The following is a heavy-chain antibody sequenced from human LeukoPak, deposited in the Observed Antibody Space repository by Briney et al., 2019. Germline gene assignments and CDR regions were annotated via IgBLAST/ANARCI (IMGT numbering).Heavy chain of an antibody. CDR1: GYSFTSHW. Sequence: GESLKISCKGSGYSFTSHWIGWVRQMPGKGLEWMGIIYPGDSDTRYSPSFQGQVTISADKSISTAYLQWSSLKASDTAIYYCARVRPHDAFDIWGQGTMVTVSS. CDR2: IYPGDSDT. CDR3: ARVRPHDAFDI. J-gene: IGHJ3*02. V-gene: IGHV5-51*01.